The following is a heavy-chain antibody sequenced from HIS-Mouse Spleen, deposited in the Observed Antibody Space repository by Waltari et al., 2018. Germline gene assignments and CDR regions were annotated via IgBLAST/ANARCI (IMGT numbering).Heavy chain of an antibody. J-gene: IGHJ6*02. D-gene: IGHD6-6*01. Sequence: EVQLVESGGGLIQPGGSLRLSCAASGFTVSSHYMGWVAQAPGKGLEWVSVIYSGGSTYYADSVKGRFTISRDNSKNTLYLQMNSLRAEDTAVYYCARDTVIAARSYGMDVWGQGTTVTVSS. CDR1: GFTVSSHY. V-gene: IGHV3-53*01. CDR3: ARDTVIAARSYGMDV. CDR2: IYSGGST.